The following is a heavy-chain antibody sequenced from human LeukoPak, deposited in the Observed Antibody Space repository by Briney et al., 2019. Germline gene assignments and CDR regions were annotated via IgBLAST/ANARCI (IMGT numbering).Heavy chain of an antibody. CDR1: GFTFMNYV. J-gene: IGHJ2*01. V-gene: IGHV3-23*01. CDR2: IRLGGGLT. Sequence: QPGGSLRLSCSGSGFTFMNYVMAWVRQAPGKGLEWVSSIRLGGGLTHSADPVKGRFIISRDMNTLFLQVNNLRPEDTAMYYCARKITMVRGPLIKGYFDLWGRGTLVSVSS. CDR3: ARKITMVRGPLIKGYFDL. D-gene: IGHD3-10*01.